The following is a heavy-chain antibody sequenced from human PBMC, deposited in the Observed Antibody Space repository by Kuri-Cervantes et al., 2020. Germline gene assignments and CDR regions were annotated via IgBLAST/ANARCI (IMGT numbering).Heavy chain of an antibody. D-gene: IGHD6-19*01. Sequence: GESLKISCAASGFTVSSNYMSWVRQAPGKGLEWVSVIYSGGSTYYADSVKGRFTISRDNSKNTLYLQLNSLRAEDTAVYYCAKDRSGNYYAMDVWGQGTTVTVSS. CDR1: GFTVSSNY. J-gene: IGHJ6*02. CDR2: IYSGGST. CDR3: AKDRSGNYYAMDV. V-gene: IGHV3-53*05.